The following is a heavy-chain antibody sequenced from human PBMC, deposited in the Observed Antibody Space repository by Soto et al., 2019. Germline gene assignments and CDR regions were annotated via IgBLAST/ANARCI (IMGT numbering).Heavy chain of an antibody. CDR3: ARQRTTVVTQAYFDH. V-gene: IGHV4-39*01. Sequence: SVTRYITCIVAGESISSSSYYWGWLRQPPGKGLEWIGSIYYSGRSYYNPSFKSRVTISIDTSKNQFSLKLSSVTATDTAVYYCARQRTTVVTQAYFDHWGQGALVTVSS. J-gene: IGHJ4*02. D-gene: IGHD2-21*02. CDR2: IYYSGRS. CDR1: GESISSSSYY.